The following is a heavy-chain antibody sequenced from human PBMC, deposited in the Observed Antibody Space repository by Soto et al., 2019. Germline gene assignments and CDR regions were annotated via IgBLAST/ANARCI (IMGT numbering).Heavy chain of an antibody. CDR1: GGSISSGDYY. CDR3: DTELSGYSYGPGDMY. CDR2: IYYSGNT. J-gene: IGHJ4*02. Sequence: SETLSLTCIVSGGSISSGDYYWSWIRQPPGKGLEWIGNIYYSGNTYYNPSLKSRVTISIDTSKNHFSLKLSSVTAADKAVYFCDTELSGYSYGPGDMYWGQGTLVTVSS. V-gene: IGHV4-30-4*01. D-gene: IGHD5-18*01.